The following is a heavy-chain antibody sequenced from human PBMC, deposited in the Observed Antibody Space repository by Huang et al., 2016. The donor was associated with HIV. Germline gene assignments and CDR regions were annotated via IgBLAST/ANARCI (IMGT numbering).Heavy chain of an antibody. CDR1: GFTFSNAW. CDR2: IKRETESETT. D-gene: IGHD6-19*01. V-gene: IGHV3-15*01. Sequence: EVQLVESGVGLVKPGGSLRLSSAASGFTFSNAWMSWVRQAAVEGVEEVARIKRETESETTYDAAPVKGRFTISRDDSKSTLYLQMNSLKAEYTAVYYCTTDLIEFDWVAVAGYVDYWGQGTLVTVSS. CDR3: TTDLIEFDWVAVAGYVDY. J-gene: IGHJ4*02.